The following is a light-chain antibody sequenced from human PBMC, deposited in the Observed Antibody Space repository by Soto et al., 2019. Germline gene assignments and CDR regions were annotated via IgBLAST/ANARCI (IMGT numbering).Light chain of an antibody. CDR1: SSDIGGYNS. V-gene: IGLV2-8*01. J-gene: IGLJ2*01. Sequence: QSVLTQPPSASGSLGQSVTISCTGTSSDIGGYNSVSWYQQHPGKAPKFLIYEVTKRPSGVPDRFSGSKSGNTASLTISGLQAEDEADYYCSSYTSSDTLVFGAGTKLTVL. CDR2: EVT. CDR3: SSYTSSDTLV.